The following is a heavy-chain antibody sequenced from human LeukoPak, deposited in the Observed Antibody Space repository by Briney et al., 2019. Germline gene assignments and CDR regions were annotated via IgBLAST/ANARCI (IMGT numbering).Heavy chain of an antibody. CDR2: VFHSGST. Sequence: SETLSLTCTVSDASISSSYFYWSWIRQPQGKGLEWIGNVFHSGSTHYTPSLKSTVTISVDTSRKQFSLRLSAATAADTAVYYCARQRGGSWVNDYWGQGTLVTVSS. V-gene: IGHV4-39*01. J-gene: IGHJ4*02. CDR3: ARQRGGSWVNDY. D-gene: IGHD1-26*01. CDR1: DASISSSYFY.